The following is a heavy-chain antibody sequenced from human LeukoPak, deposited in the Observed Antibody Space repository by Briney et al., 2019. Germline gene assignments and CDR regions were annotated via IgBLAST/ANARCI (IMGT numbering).Heavy chain of an antibody. J-gene: IGHJ4*02. D-gene: IGHD1-26*01. V-gene: IGHV3-48*01. Sequence: GGSLRLSCAASGFTFSTYIMNWVRQAPGKGLEWVSYISSSSSTIYYADSVKGRFTISRDNSRNTMYLQMSSLRAEDTAIYYCAKASSGSYIRFDYWGQGTLVTVSS. CDR1: GFTFSTYI. CDR3: AKASSGSYIRFDY. CDR2: ISSSSSTI.